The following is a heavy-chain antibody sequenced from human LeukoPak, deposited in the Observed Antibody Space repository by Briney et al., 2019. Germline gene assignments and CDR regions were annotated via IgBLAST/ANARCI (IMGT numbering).Heavy chain of an antibody. D-gene: IGHD5-12*01. V-gene: IGHV4-34*01. J-gene: IGHJ5*02. CDR3: AREKPLRSGRKHTYNWFDP. CDR2: INHSGST. CDR1: GGSFSGYY. Sequence: LSESLSRTGAGYGGSFSGYYWSWIRQPPGKGLEWIGEINHSGSTNYNPSLKSRVTISVDTSKNQFSLKLSSVTAADTAVYYCAREKPLRSGRKHTYNWFDPWGQGTLVTVSS.